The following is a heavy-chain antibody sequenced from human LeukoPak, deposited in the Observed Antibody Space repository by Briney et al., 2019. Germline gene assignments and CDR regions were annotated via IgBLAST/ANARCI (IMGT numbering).Heavy chain of an antibody. V-gene: IGHV1-3*03. Sequence: GASVKVSCKASGYTFTSYAMHWVRQAPGQRLEWMGWINAGNGNTKYSQEFQGRVTISRDTSASTAYMELSSLRSEDTAVYYCARDGTPIYSSGWVYMDVWGKGTTVTISS. J-gene: IGHJ6*04. CDR1: GYTFTSYA. CDR2: INAGNGNT. CDR3: ARDGTPIYSSGWVYMDV. D-gene: IGHD6-25*01.